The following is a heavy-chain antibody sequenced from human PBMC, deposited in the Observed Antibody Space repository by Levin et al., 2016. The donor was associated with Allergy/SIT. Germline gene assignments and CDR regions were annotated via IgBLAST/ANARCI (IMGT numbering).Heavy chain of an antibody. J-gene: IGHJ2*01. Sequence: GESLKISCAASGFTFSNYWMHWVRQAPGKGLVWVSRINMDGSTISYADSVKGRFTISRDNAKNTLYLQMNSLRVEDTAVYYCARVQAGAWYFDLWGRGTLVTVSS. CDR1: GFTFSNYW. V-gene: IGHV3-74*01. CDR3: ARVQAGAWYFDL. CDR2: INMDGSTI.